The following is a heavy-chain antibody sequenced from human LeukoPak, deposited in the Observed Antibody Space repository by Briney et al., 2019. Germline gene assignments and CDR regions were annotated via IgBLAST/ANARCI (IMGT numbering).Heavy chain of an antibody. CDR3: APQEVGNALDI. Sequence: SETLSLTCAVSGGSISSGGYSWSWIRQPPGKGLEWIGYIYHSGSTYYNPSLKSRVTISVDRSKNQFSLKLSSVTAADTAVYYCAPQEVGNALDIWGQGTMVTVSS. V-gene: IGHV4-30-2*01. J-gene: IGHJ3*02. CDR2: IYHSGST. CDR1: GGSISSGGYS. D-gene: IGHD1-1*01.